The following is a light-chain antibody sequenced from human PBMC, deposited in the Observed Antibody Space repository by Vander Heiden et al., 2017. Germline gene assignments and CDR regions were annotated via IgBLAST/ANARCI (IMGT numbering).Light chain of an antibody. CDR1: QSISSC. V-gene: IGKV1-39*01. Sequence: IQNSQSPSYLYASVGDGVTLTCRASQSISSCLNWYQQKPGEAPKLMIYAASSLQSGVPARLSGSGCRTDFVITISSRHQEDSAAYSCQQNDSTPPYTFGQGTKLEIK. CDR2: AAS. J-gene: IGKJ2*01. CDR3: QQNDSTPPYT.